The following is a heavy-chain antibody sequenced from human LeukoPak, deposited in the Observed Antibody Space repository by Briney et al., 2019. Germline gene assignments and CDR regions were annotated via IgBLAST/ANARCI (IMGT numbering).Heavy chain of an antibody. CDR3: ARPHSSGWYGVYDI. V-gene: IGHV4-59*08. D-gene: IGHD6-19*01. Sequence: SETLSLTCTVSDGSISSNYWSWSRQPPGKGREGIGHFAYSGTTSYNASLKSRVTISVDTSKNQFSLTLTSVTAADTAVYYCARPHSSGWYGVYDIWGQGTMVTVSS. J-gene: IGHJ3*02. CDR2: FAYSGTT. CDR1: DGSISSNY.